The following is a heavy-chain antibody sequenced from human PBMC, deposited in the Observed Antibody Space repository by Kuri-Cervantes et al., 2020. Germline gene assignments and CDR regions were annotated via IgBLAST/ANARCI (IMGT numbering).Heavy chain of an antibody. V-gene: IGHV3-11*04. D-gene: IGHD3-3*01. Sequence: GESLKISCAASGFTFSDYHMSWIRQTPGKGLEWVSYISSSGSTIYYADSVKGRFTISRDNSKNTLYLQMNSLRAEDTAVYYCAREQALRFLEWLLPTDYLHTTYYGMDVWGQGTTVTVSS. CDR1: GFTFSDYH. CDR3: AREQALRFLEWLLPTDYLHTTYYGMDV. J-gene: IGHJ6*02. CDR2: ISSSGSTI.